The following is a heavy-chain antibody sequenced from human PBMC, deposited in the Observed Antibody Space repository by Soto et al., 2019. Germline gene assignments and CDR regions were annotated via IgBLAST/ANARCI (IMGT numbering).Heavy chain of an antibody. Sequence: SDTLPVTCTVSGGSISSDYWSWIRQPPGRGLEWIGYIYYSGSTNYNPSLKSRVTISVDTSKNQFSLKLSSVTAADTAVYYCARGEIQLWLNYYFYGMDVWGQGTTVT. CDR3: ARGEIQLWLNYYFYGMDV. V-gene: IGHV4-59*07. CDR2: IYYSGST. CDR1: GGSISSDY. J-gene: IGHJ6*02. D-gene: IGHD5-18*01.